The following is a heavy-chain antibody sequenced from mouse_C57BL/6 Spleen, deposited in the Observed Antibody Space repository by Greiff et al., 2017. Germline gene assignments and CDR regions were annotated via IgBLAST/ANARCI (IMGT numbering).Heavy chain of an antibody. J-gene: IGHJ2*01. CDR1: GYAFTNYL. Sequence: VQLQESGAELVRPGTSVKVSCKASGYAFTNYLIEWVKQRPGQGLEWIGVINPGSGGTNYNEKFKGKATLTADKSSSTAYMQLSSLTSEDSAVYFCARDYGNLGYWGQGTTLTVSS. V-gene: IGHV1-54*01. CDR3: ARDYGNLGY. D-gene: IGHD2-1*01. CDR2: INPGSGGT.